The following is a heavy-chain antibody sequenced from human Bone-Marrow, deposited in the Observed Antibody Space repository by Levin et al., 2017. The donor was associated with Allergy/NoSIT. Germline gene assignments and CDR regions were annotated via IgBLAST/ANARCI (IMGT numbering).Heavy chain of an antibody. D-gene: IGHD2-2*01. CDR2: ISGSGGST. Sequence: GGSLRLSCAASGFTFSSYAMSWVRQAPGKGLEWVSAISGSGGSTYYADSVKGRFTISRDNSKNTLYLQMNSLRAEDTAVYYCAKDIVVVPAAMPGYGMDVWGQGTTVTVSS. CDR3: AKDIVVVPAAMPGYGMDV. CDR1: GFTFSSYA. J-gene: IGHJ6*02. V-gene: IGHV3-23*01.